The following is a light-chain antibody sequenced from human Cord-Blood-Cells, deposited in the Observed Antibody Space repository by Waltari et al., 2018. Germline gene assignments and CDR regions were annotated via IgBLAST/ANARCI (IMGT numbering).Light chain of an antibody. CDR1: QSVSSY. V-gene: IGKV3-11*01. CDR3: QQRSNWPPWT. Sequence: IMLTQSPATLSLSPGERATLACRASQSVSSYLAWYQQKPGQAPRLLIYDASNRATSIPARFSGSESGTDFTLTISSLEPEDFAVYYCQQRSNWPPWTFGQGTKVEIK. CDR2: DAS. J-gene: IGKJ1*01.